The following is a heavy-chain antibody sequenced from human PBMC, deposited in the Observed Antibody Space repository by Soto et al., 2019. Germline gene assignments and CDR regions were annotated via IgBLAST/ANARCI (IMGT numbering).Heavy chain of an antibody. Sequence: SLRLSCAAAVFTFSDYEMKFVRQAPGKGLEWVSYISSSGSTIYYADSVKGRFTISRDNAKSSLFLQVSSLRADDTAIYYRARELLGGDYPLDYWGQRTLVTVPS. CDR2: ISSSGSTI. J-gene: IGHJ4*02. CDR3: ARELLGGDYPLDY. V-gene: IGHV3-48*03. D-gene: IGHD4-17*01. CDR1: VFTFSDYE.